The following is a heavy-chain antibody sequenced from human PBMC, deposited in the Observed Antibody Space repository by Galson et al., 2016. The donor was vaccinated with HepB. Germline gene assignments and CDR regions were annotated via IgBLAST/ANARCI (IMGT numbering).Heavy chain of an antibody. D-gene: IGHD6-13*01. CDR3: ARDSGSTSWYEWSED. CDR2: ISYDGSNK. CDR1: GFTFSDYA. J-gene: IGHJ4*02. Sequence: SLRLSCAASGFTFSDYAMHWVRQAPGKGLEWVAVISYDGSNKYYADSVKGRFTISRDNSKNTLYLQMNSLRAEDTAMYYCARDSGSTSWYEWSEDWGQGTLVIVSS. V-gene: IGHV3-30-3*01.